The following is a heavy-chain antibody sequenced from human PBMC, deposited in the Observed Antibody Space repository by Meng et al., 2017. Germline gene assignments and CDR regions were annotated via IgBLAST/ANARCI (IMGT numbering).Heavy chain of an antibody. V-gene: IGHV1-69*13. CDR2: IIPICGTA. D-gene: IGHD5-24*01. J-gene: IGHJ4*02. Sequence: QDQWVQSGAEVKTPGAPGKVSCKASGYTFTSYGISGVRQAPGQGIEWMGGIIPICGTANYAQKFQGRVTITADESTRTAYMELSSLRSEDTAVYYCARDQGSKATKFDYWGQGTLVTVSS. CDR1: GYTFTSYG. CDR3: ARDQGSKATKFDY.